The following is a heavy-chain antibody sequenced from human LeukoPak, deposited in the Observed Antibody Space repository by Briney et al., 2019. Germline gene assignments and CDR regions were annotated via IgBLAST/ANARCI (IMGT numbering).Heavy chain of an antibody. Sequence: GASVKVSCKASGGTFSSYAISWVRQAPGQGLEWMGGIIPIFGTANYAQKFQGRVTITADESTSTAYMELSSLRSGDTAVYYCARDRRDGYKYYFDYWGQGTLVTVSS. J-gene: IGHJ4*02. CDR3: ARDRRDGYKYYFDY. CDR1: GGTFSSYA. V-gene: IGHV1-69*13. CDR2: IIPIFGTA. D-gene: IGHD5-24*01.